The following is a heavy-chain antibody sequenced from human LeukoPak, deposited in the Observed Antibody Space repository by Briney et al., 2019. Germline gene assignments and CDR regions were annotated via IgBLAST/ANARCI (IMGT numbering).Heavy chain of an antibody. V-gene: IGHV3-7*01. CDR3: ARFLEWYYYYMDV. CDR2: IKQDGSDK. CDR1: GFNFSNFW. J-gene: IGHJ6*03. Sequence: GGSLRLSCAASGFNFSNFWMSWVRQAPGKGLEWVANIKQDGSDKYYVDSVKGRFTISRDNAEKSLYLQMNSLRAEDTAVYYCARFLEWYYYYMDVWGKGTTVTVSS. D-gene: IGHD3-3*01.